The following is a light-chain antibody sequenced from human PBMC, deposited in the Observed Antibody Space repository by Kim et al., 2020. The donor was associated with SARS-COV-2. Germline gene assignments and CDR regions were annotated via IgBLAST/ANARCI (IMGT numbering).Light chain of an antibody. CDR2: YDS. CDR3: QVWDTDTDDYV. J-gene: IGLJ1*01. Sequence: SYELTQPPSVSVAPGQTARITCGGNNIGGHSVHWYQQKPGQAPVLVIYYDSDRPSGIPERFSGSKAATTATLTISRVEAGGEADYYCQVWDTDTDDYVFGTGTKVTVL. V-gene: IGLV3-21*01. CDR1: NIGGHS.